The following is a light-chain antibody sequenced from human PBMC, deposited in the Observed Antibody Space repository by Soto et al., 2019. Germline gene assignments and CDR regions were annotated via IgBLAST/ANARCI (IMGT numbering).Light chain of an antibody. J-gene: IGKJ4*01. CDR3: QKRRGWPPLT. CDR2: DAS. CDR1: QSVTDF. Sequence: EIVLTQSPATLSMSPGERATLSCRASQSVTDFLAWYQQKPGQAPRLLIYDASNRATGVPARFSGSGSGTDFTLAISRLVTEAFGVYCGQKRRGWPPLTFGGGTKVAIK. V-gene: IGKV3-11*01.